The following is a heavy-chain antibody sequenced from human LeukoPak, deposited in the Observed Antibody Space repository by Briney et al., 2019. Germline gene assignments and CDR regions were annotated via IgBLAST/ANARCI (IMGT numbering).Heavy chain of an antibody. CDR2: IYYSGST. CDR3: ASSIGVVTAIAY. J-gene: IGHJ4*02. D-gene: IGHD2-21*02. Sequence: SETLSLTCTVSGRSISSYYWSWIRQPPGKGLEWIGYIYYSGSTNYNPSLKSRVTISVDTSKNQFSLKLSSVTAADTAVYYCASSIGVVTAIAYWGQGTLVTVSS. CDR1: GRSISSYY. V-gene: IGHV4-59*08.